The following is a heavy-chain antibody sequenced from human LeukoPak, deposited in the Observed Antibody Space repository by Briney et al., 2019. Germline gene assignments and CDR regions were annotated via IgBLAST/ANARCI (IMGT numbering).Heavy chain of an antibody. CDR1: GFTFSNDW. D-gene: IGHD3-16*02. V-gene: IGHV3-74*01. CDR2: INIDGSTT. Sequence: GGSLRLSCAASGFTFSNDWMHWVRQAPGKGLVWVSRINIDGSTTTYADSVKGRFTISRDNAKNTLYLQMNSLRVEDTAVYYCARSRGGSYHYWGQGTLVTVSS. J-gene: IGHJ4*02. CDR3: ARSRGGSYHY.